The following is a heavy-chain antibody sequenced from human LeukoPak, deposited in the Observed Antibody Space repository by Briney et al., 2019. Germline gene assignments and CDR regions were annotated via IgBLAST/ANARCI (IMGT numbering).Heavy chain of an antibody. J-gene: IGHJ6*03. Sequence: GGSLRLSCAASGFTFSSYAMSWVRQAPGKGLEWVSAISGSGGSTYYADSVKGRFTISRDNSKNTLYLQMNSLRAEDTAVYYCAKDEPRKGDIVVVPAAAHSYYYYYMDVWGKGTTVTVSS. CDR2: ISGSGGST. V-gene: IGHV3-23*01. CDR1: GFTFSSYA. D-gene: IGHD2-2*01. CDR3: AKDEPRKGDIVVVPAAAHSYYYYYMDV.